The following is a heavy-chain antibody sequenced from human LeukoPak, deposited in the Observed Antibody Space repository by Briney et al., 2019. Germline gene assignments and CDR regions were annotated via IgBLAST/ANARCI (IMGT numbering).Heavy chain of an antibody. CDR2: ISSSSSYI. D-gene: IGHD3-3*01. Sequence: GGSLRLSCAASGFTFSSYSMNWVRQAPGKGLEWVSSISSSSSYIYYADSVKGRFTISRDNSKNTLYLQMNSLRAEDTAVYYCAKEATIFGVVNFDYWGQGTLVTVSS. V-gene: IGHV3-21*03. J-gene: IGHJ4*02. CDR3: AKEATIFGVVNFDY. CDR1: GFTFSSYS.